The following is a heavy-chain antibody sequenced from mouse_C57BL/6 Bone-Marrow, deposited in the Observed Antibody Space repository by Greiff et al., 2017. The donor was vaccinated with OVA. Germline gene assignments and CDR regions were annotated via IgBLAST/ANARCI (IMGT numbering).Heavy chain of an antibody. Sequence: SGAELVMPGASVKLSCKASGYTFTSYWMHWVKQRPGQGLEWIGEIDPSDSYTNYNQKFKGKSTLTVDKSSSTAYMQLSSLTSEDSAVYYCARSGDGYSLGCWGQGTTLTVSS. J-gene: IGHJ2*01. CDR2: IDPSDSYT. V-gene: IGHV1-69*01. CDR3: ARSGDGYSLGC. CDR1: GYTFTSYW. D-gene: IGHD2-3*01.